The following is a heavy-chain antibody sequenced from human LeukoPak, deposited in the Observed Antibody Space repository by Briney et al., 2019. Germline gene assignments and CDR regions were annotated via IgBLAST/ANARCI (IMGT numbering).Heavy chain of an antibody. CDR3: AKVSQPFDYDSSGYYY. CDR2: LRYDGSNK. CDR1: GFSLSNYN. J-gene: IGHJ4*02. V-gene: IGHV3-30*02. Sequence: GGSLRLSCAASGFSLSNYNMHWVRQAPGKGLEWVAFLRYDGSNKYYADTVKGRFTISRDNSKNTLYLQMNSLRAEDTAVYYCAKVSQPFDYDSSGYYYWGQGTLVTVSS. D-gene: IGHD3-22*01.